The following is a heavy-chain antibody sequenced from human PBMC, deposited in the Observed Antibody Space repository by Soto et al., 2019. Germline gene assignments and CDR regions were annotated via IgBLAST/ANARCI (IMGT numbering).Heavy chain of an antibody. Sequence: QVQLVESGGGVVQPGRSLRLSCAASGFTFSSFAMHWVRQAPGKGLEWVAVISYDGNNKYYADSVKGRFTISRDNSKNTLYLQMNSRRAEDTAVYYCARDRGYSYHSYYFDYWGQGTLVTVSS. CDR2: ISYDGNNK. J-gene: IGHJ4*02. CDR3: ARDRGYSYHSYYFDY. V-gene: IGHV3-30-3*01. D-gene: IGHD5-18*01. CDR1: GFTFSSFA.